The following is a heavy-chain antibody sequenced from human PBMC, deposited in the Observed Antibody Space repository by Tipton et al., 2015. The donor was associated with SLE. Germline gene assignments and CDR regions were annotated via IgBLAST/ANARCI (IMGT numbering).Heavy chain of an antibody. V-gene: IGHV4-4*07. CDR3: ARHRSGSSWLDP. J-gene: IGHJ5*02. Sequence: LRLSCIVSGGSINSYYHWTWIRQPAGKALEWIGHISTSGATNFNPSLKGRVALSVDTSKNQFSLRLNSVTAADTAVYYCARHRSGSSWLDPWGQGTLVTVAS. D-gene: IGHD1-26*01. CDR1: GGSINSYYH. CDR2: ISTSGAT.